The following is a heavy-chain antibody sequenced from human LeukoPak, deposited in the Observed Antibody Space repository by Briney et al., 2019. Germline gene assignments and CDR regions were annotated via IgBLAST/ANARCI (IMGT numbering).Heavy chain of an antibody. Sequence: GESLKISCKASGYTFHDYWIGWVRQMPGKGLEWMGIIYPDNSHTRYSPSFQGQVTISADKTITTAYLQWSSLKASDTAIYYCARERYSSPKYWGQGTLVTVSS. CDR2: IYPDNSHT. CDR1: GYTFHDYW. D-gene: IGHD5-18*01. J-gene: IGHJ4*02. CDR3: ARERYSSPKY. V-gene: IGHV5-51*01.